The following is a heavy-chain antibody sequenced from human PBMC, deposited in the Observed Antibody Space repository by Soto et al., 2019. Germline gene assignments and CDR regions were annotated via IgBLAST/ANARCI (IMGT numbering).Heavy chain of an antibody. V-gene: IGHV1-2*02. CDR3: ARAGSSSFYYYYGMDV. Sequence: ASVKVSCKASGYTFTGYYMHWVRQAPGQGLEWMGWINPNSGGANYAQKFQGRVTMTRDTSISTAYMELSRLRSDDTAVYYCARAGSSSFYYYYGMDVWGQGTTVTVSS. CDR1: GYTFTGYY. CDR2: INPNSGGA. D-gene: IGHD6-13*01. J-gene: IGHJ6*02.